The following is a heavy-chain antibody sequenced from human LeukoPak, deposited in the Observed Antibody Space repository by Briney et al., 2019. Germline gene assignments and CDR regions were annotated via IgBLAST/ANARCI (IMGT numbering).Heavy chain of an antibody. CDR3: ARDQSAMVRGVISSWFDP. CDR1: GGSISSYY. Sequence: PSETPSLTCTVSGGSISSYYWSWIRQPPGKGLEWIGYIYYSGSTNYNPSLKSRVTISVDTSKNQFSLKLSSVTAADTAVYYCARDQSAMVRGVISSWFDPWGQGTLVTVSS. V-gene: IGHV4-59*01. D-gene: IGHD3-10*01. J-gene: IGHJ5*02. CDR2: IYYSGST.